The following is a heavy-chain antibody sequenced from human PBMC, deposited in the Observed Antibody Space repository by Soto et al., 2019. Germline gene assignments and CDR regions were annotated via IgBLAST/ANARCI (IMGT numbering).Heavy chain of an antibody. D-gene: IGHD5-18*01. J-gene: IGHJ4*02. Sequence: EVQLVESGGGLVQPGRSLRLSCAASGFTFDDYAMHWVRQAPGKGLEWVSRISWNSGRIGYADSVKGRFTISRDNAKNSRYLQMNSLRAEDTALYYCAKAVGSYGNFDYWGQGTLVTVSS. V-gene: IGHV3-9*01. CDR1: GFTFDDYA. CDR2: ISWNSGRI. CDR3: AKAVGSYGNFDY.